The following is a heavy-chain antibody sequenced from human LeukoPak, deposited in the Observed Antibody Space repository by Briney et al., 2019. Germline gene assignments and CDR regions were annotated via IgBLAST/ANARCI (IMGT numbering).Heavy chain of an antibody. Sequence: SVKVSYKASGGTFSSYAISWVRQAPGQGLEWMGGIIPIFGTANYAQKFQGRVTITADESTSTAYMELSSLRSEDTAVYYCARGLLAAGPSPSWFDPWGQGTLVTVSS. J-gene: IGHJ5*02. CDR3: ARGLLAAGPSPSWFDP. V-gene: IGHV1-69*13. D-gene: IGHD6-13*01. CDR2: IIPIFGTA. CDR1: GGTFSSYA.